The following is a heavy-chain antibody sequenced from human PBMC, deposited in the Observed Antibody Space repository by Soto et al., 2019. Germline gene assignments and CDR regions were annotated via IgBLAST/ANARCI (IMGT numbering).Heavy chain of an antibody. CDR1: GYTFTSYD. J-gene: IGHJ5*02. Sequence: ASVKVSCKASGYTFTSYDINWVRQATGQGLEWMGWMNPNSGNTGYAQKFQGRVTMTRNTSISTAYMELSSLRSEDTAVYYCVXMVRGVIPYNWFDPWGQGTLVTVSS. V-gene: IGHV1-8*01. CDR3: VXMVRGVIPYNWFDP. D-gene: IGHD3-10*01. CDR2: MNPNSGNT.